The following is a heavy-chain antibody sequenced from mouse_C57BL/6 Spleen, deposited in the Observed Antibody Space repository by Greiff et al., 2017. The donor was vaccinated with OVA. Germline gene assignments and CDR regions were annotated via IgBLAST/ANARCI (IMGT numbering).Heavy chain of an antibody. J-gene: IGHJ1*03. Sequence: EVKLQESGGGLVQPGGSMKLSCVASGFTFSNYWMNWVRQSPEKGLEWVAQIRLKSDNYATHYAESVKGRFIISRDDSKISVYLQINNLRAEDTGIYYCTGITTVPHWYFDVWGTGTTVTVSS. V-gene: IGHV6-3*01. CDR3: TGITTVPHWYFDV. CDR1: GFTFSNYW. D-gene: IGHD1-1*01. CDR2: IRLKSDNYAT.